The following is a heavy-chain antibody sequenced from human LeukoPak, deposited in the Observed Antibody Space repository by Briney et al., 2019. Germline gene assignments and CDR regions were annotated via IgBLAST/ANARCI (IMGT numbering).Heavy chain of an antibody. D-gene: IGHD3-22*01. CDR3: ARVTYYYDSSGYSDY. V-gene: IGHV4-30-4*01. CDR2: IYYSGST. CDR1: GGPISSGDYY. Sequence: SETLSLTCTVSGGPISSGDYYWSWIRQPPGKGLEWIGYIYYSGSTYYNPSLKSRVTISVDTSKNQFSLKLSSVTAADTAVYYCARVTYYYDSSGYSDYWGQGTLVTVSS. J-gene: IGHJ4*02.